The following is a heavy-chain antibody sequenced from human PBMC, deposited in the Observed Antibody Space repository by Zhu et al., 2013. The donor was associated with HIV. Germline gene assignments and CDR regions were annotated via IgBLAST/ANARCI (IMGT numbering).Heavy chain of an antibody. Sequence: QVQLVQSGAEVRKPGASVRLSCKVSGYTLTELSMHWVRQAPGRGLEWVGGFDIEQGETIYAQKFQDRVTLTEDTSTDTAFMEPTSLRSEDTAVYYCATGPTYSVSPAWGQGALVTVSS. CDR2: FDIEQGET. CDR3: ATGPTYSVSPA. CDR1: GYTLTELS. D-gene: IGHD3-16*01. J-gene: IGHJ5*02. V-gene: IGHV1-24*01.